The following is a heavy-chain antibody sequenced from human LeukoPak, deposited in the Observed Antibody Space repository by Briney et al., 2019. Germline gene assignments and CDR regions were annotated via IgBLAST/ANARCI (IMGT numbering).Heavy chain of an antibody. CDR2: ISYDGSNK. CDR3: AKGDNDIVVVPAAADY. J-gene: IGHJ4*02. D-gene: IGHD2-2*01. V-gene: IGHV3-30-3*01. Sequence: GGSLRLSCAASGFTFSSYAMHWVRQAPGKGLEWVAVISYDGSNKYYADSVKGRFTISRDNSKNTLYLQMNSLRAEDTAVYYCAKGDNDIVVVPAAADYWGQGTLVTLSS. CDR1: GFTFSSYA.